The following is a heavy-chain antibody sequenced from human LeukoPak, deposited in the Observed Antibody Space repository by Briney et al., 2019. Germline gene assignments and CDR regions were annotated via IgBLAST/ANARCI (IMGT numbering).Heavy chain of an antibody. D-gene: IGHD3-9*01. J-gene: IGHJ4*02. CDR3: ARDRDWMLYDY. Sequence: PGGSLRLSCAASGFTFSSYGMHWVRQAPGKGLEWVARISHDGNTKFYADSVEGRFTISRDNSKNTLSLEMYSLRAEDTAMYYCARDRDWMLYDYWGQGTLVTVSS. CDR1: GFTFSSYG. CDR2: ISHDGNTK. V-gene: IGHV3-33*01.